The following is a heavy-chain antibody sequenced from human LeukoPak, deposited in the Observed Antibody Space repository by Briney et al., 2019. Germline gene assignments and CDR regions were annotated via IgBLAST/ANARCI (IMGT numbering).Heavy chain of an antibody. CDR3: ARVPQRLNAFDI. J-gene: IGHJ3*02. V-gene: IGHV4-59*01. CDR2: IYYSGST. Sequence: SETLSLTCTVSGGSISSYYWSWIRQPPGKGLEWIGYIYYSGSTNYNPSLKSRVTISVDTSKNQFSLKLSSVTAADTAVYYCARVPQRLNAFDIWGQGTMVTVSS. D-gene: IGHD6-25*01. CDR1: GGSISSYY.